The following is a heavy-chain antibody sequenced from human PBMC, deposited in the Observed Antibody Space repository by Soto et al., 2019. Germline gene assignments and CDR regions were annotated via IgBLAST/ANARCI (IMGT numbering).Heavy chain of an antibody. CDR2: ISAYNGNT. J-gene: IGHJ3*02. CDR3: ARGRRAVASFLFDAFDI. Sequence: ASVKVSCKASGYTFTSYGISWVRQAPGQGLEWMGWISAYNGNTNYAQKLQGRVTMTTDTSTSTAYMELRSLRSDDTAVYYCARGRRAVASFLFDAFDIWRQGTMVTVSS. CDR1: GYTFTSYG. D-gene: IGHD6-19*01. V-gene: IGHV1-18*01.